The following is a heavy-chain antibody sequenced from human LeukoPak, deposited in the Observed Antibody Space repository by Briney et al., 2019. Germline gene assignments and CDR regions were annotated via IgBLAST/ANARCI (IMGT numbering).Heavy chain of an antibody. Sequence: TGGSLRVSCAASGFTFSSYSMNWVRQAPGKGLEWVSSISSSSSYIYYADSVKGRFTISRDNAKNSLYLQMNSLRAEDTAVYYCARAGGEFCSSTSCYAGNYMDVWGKGTTVTVSS. D-gene: IGHD2-2*01. V-gene: IGHV3-21*01. CDR2: ISSSSSYI. J-gene: IGHJ6*03. CDR1: GFTFSSYS. CDR3: ARAGGEFCSSTSCYAGNYMDV.